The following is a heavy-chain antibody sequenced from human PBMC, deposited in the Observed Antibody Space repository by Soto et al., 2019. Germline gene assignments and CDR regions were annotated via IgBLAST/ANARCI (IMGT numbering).Heavy chain of an antibody. CDR3: ARESWMATTSGGGFDY. D-gene: IGHD5-12*01. CDR1: GYTFTSYA. Sequence: ASVKVSCKASGYTFTSYAMHWVRQAPGQRLEWMGWINAGNGNTKYSQKFQGRVTITRDTSASTAYMELSSLRSEDTAVYYCARESWMATTSGGGFDYWGQGTLVTVSS. V-gene: IGHV1-3*01. CDR2: INAGNGNT. J-gene: IGHJ4*02.